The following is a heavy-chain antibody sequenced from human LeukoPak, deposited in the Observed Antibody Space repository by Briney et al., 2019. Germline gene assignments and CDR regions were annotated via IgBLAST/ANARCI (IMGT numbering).Heavy chain of an antibody. CDR2: IYDSGST. J-gene: IGHJ4*02. V-gene: IGHV4-59*08. Sequence: SETLSLTCTVSGGSISSYYWSWIRQPPGKGLEWIGYIYDSGSTNYNPSLKSRVTISVDTPKSQFSLKLSSVTAADTAVYYCARALYFGELTPFGYWGQGTLVTVSS. CDR1: GGSISSYY. D-gene: IGHD3-10*01. CDR3: ARALYFGELTPFGY.